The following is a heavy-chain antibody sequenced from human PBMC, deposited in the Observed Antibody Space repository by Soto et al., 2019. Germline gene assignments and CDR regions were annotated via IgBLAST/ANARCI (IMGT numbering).Heavy chain of an antibody. D-gene: IGHD2-2*01. Sequence: ASVKVSCKASGGTFSSYAISWVRQAPGQGLEWMGGIIPIFGTANYAQKFQGRVTITADESTSTAYMELSSLRSEDTAVYYCARDVHCSSTSCYDYWGQGTLVTVSS. V-gene: IGHV1-69*13. J-gene: IGHJ4*02. CDR2: IIPIFGTA. CDR1: GGTFSSYA. CDR3: ARDVHCSSTSCYDY.